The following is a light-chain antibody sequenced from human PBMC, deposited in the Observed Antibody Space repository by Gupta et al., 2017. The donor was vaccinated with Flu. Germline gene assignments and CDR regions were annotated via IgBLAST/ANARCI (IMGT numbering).Light chain of an antibody. J-gene: IGLJ1*01. CDR3: QVWHSSSDHV. CDR2: DDS. V-gene: IGLV3-21*02. CDR1: NIGSKS. Sequence: GGNNIGSKSVHWYQQKPGQAPVLVVHDDSDRPSGIPERFSGSNSGNTATLTISRVEAGDETDYYCQVWHSSSDHVFGTGTKVTVL.